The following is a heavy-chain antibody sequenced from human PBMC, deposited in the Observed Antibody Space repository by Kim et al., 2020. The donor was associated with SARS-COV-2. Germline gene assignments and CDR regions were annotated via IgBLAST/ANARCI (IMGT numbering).Heavy chain of an antibody. CDR3: ARDLRRGFVVGTDLGY. D-gene: IGHD2-21*02. CDR1: GFTFSSYN. J-gene: IGHJ4*02. CDR2: ISSSSSYI. V-gene: IGHV3-21*01. Sequence: GGSLRLSCAASGFTFSSYNMNWVRQAPGKGLEWVSSISSSSSYIYYADSVKGRFTISRDNAKNSLYLQMNSLRAEDTAVYYCARDLRRGFVVGTDLGYWGQGTLVTVSS.